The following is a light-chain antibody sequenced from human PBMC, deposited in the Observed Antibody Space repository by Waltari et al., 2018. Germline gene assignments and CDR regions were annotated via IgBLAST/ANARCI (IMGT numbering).Light chain of an antibody. V-gene: IGLV1-44*01. Sequence: SVLTQPPSASGTPGQRVTISCSGCSSNIGSNTVNWYQQLPGTAPKLLIYNNNQRPSGVPDRFSGSKSGTSASLAISGLQSEDEADYYCVAWDDSLNGPWVFGGGTKLTVL. CDR1: SSNIGSNT. J-gene: IGLJ3*02. CDR3: VAWDDSLNGPWV. CDR2: NNN.